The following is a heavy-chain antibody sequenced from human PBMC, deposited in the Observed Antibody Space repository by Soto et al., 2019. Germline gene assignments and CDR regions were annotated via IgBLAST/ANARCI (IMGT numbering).Heavy chain of an antibody. Sequence: QVQLVQSGAEVKKPGSSVKVSCKASGGTFSSYAISWVRQAPGQVLEWMGGIIPIFGTANYAQKFQGRVTITADESTSTAYMELSSLRSEDTAVYYCARERLDIVVVPAAGPHYYYGMDVWGQGTTVTVSS. CDR3: ARERLDIVVVPAAGPHYYYGMDV. CDR1: GGTFSSYA. J-gene: IGHJ6*02. D-gene: IGHD2-2*03. CDR2: IIPIFGTA. V-gene: IGHV1-69*01.